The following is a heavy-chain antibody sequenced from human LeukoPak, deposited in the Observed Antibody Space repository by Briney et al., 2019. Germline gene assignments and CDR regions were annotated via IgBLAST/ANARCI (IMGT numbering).Heavy chain of an antibody. D-gene: IGHD2-15*01. CDR1: GFTFSSYS. Sequence: GGSLRLSCAASGFTFSSYSMNWVRQAPGKGLEWVSSISSSSYIYYADSVKGRFTISRGNAKNSLYLQMNSLRAEDTAVYYCARDQYCSGGSCYYYYGMDVWGQGTTVTVSS. J-gene: IGHJ6*02. V-gene: IGHV3-21*01. CDR2: ISSSSYI. CDR3: ARDQYCSGGSCYYYYGMDV.